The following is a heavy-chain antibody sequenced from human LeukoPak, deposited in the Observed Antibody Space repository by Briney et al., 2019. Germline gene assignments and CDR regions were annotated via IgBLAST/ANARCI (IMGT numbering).Heavy chain of an antibody. J-gene: IGHJ4*02. Sequence: SETLSLTCTVSGGSISSSSYYWSWIRQPAEKGLEWIGRIYFTGSTNYNPSLKSRVTMSVDTSKNQFSLKLTSVTAADTAIYYCARVAYGDYYFDYWGQGTLVTVSS. CDR2: IYFTGST. D-gene: IGHD4-17*01. CDR1: GGSISSSSYY. V-gene: IGHV4-61*02. CDR3: ARVAYGDYYFDY.